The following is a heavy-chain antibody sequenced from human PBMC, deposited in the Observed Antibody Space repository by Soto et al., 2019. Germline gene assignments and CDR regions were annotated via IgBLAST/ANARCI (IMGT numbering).Heavy chain of an antibody. V-gene: IGHV4-31*03. CDR1: GGSISRGGYY. CDR2: IYYSGST. D-gene: IGHD3-22*01. Sequence: PSETLSLTCTVSGGSISRGGYYWSWIRQHPGKGLEWIGYIYYSGSTYYNPSLKSRVTISVDTSKNQFSLKLSSVTAADTAVYYCARDWAYYYDSSCYPGAFDIWGQGTMVTVSS. CDR3: ARDWAYYYDSSCYPGAFDI. J-gene: IGHJ3*02.